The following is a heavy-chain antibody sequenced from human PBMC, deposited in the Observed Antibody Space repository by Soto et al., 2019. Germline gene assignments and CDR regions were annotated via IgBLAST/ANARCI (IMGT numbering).Heavy chain of an antibody. CDR1: GYAFTTYG. V-gene: IGHV1-18*01. Sequence: QVHLVQSGAEVKKPGASVKVSCQGSGYAFTTYGITWVRQAPGQGLAWMGWISAHNGNTNYAQKLQGRVTVTRDTSTSTAYMELRSLRYDDTAGYYCARGRYGDYWGQGALVTVSS. CDR3: ARGRYGDY. CDR2: ISAHNGNT. D-gene: IGHD1-1*01. J-gene: IGHJ4*02.